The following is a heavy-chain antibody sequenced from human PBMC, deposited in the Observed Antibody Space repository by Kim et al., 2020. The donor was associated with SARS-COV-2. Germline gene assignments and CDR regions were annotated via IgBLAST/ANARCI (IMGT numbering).Heavy chain of an antibody. V-gene: IGHV3-21*01. D-gene: IGHD6-19*01. CDR2: ISSSSSYI. Sequence: GGSLRLSCAASGFTFSSYSMNWVRQAPGKGLEWVSSISSSSSYIYYADSVKGRFTISRDNAKNSLYLQMNSLRAEDTAVYYCARVGEQWLADAFDIWGQGTMVTVSS. J-gene: IGHJ3*02. CDR1: GFTFSSYS. CDR3: ARVGEQWLADAFDI.